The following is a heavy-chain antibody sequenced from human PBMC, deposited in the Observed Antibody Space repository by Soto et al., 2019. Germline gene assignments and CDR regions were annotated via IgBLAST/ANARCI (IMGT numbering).Heavy chain of an antibody. CDR2: ISWNSGNI. D-gene: IGHD5-12*01. Sequence: EMQLVESGGGLVQPGRSLRLSCAASGFTFDDYAMHWVRQAPGKGLEWVSGISWNSGNIGYADSVKGRFTISRDNAKNSLYLQMNSLRPEDTALYYCAKVGYRGDYVDYWGQGTLVTVSS. J-gene: IGHJ4*02. CDR1: GFTFDDYA. CDR3: AKVGYRGDYVDY. V-gene: IGHV3-9*01.